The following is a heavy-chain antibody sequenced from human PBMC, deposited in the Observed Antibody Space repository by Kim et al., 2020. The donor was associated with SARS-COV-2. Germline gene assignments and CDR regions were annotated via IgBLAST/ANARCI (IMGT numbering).Heavy chain of an antibody. J-gene: IGHJ6*02. CDR3: ARNRFGYYDYYYGMDV. D-gene: IGHD5-18*01. Sequence: SVKGRFSISRDNAKNSLYLQMNSLRAEDTAVYFCARNRFGYYDYYYGMDVWGQGTPVTVSS. V-gene: IGHV3-7*04.